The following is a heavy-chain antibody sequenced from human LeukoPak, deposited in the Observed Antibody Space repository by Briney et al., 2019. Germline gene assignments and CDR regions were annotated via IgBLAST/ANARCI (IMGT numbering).Heavy chain of an antibody. Sequence: GGSLRLSCAASGFTFSSYWMSWVRQAPGKGLEWVANIKQDGSEKYYVDSVKGRFTISRDNAKNSLFLQMNRLRADDTAVYYRATTQRTSGRYGNAFDIWGQGTMVTVSS. CDR2: IKQDGSEK. V-gene: IGHV3-7*01. CDR3: ATTQRTSGRYGNAFDI. D-gene: IGHD6-19*01. J-gene: IGHJ3*02. CDR1: GFTFSSYW.